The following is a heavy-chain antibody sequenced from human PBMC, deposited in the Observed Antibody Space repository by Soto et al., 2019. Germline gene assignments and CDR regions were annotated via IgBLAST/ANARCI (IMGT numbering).Heavy chain of an antibody. CDR3: ARDFMH. Sequence: QGQLQQWGTGLLKPSETLSLSCALYGDSFSGYYWSWIRQPPGKGLEWIGEITHRGVANYNPSLTSRVTISVDTSKKQFSLRLSSVTAADTAVYYCARDFMHWGQVTLVTVYS. J-gene: IGHJ1*01. CDR1: GDSFSGYY. CDR2: ITHRGVA. V-gene: IGHV4-34*01.